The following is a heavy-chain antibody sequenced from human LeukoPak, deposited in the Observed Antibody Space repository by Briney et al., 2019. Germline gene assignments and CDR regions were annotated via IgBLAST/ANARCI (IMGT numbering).Heavy chain of an antibody. CDR2: INHSGST. D-gene: IGHD2-2*01. Sequence: SQTLSLTCAVSGGSISSGGYYWSWIRQPPGKGLEWIGEINHSGSTNYNPSLKSRVTIPVDTSKNQFSLKLSSVTAADTAVYYCARVLGYCSSTSCYGGYYFDYWGQGTLVTVSS. CDR1: GGSISSGGYY. V-gene: IGHV4-30-2*01. J-gene: IGHJ4*02. CDR3: ARVLGYCSSTSCYGGYYFDY.